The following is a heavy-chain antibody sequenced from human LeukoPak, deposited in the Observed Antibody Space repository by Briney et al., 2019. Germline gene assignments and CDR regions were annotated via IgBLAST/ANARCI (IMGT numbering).Heavy chain of an antibody. CDR2: ITNTGDKT. Sequence: GGSLRLSCAASGFTFSAYAMSWVRQAPGKGLEWVSSITNTGDKTGYADSVKGRFSISRDNSRKTVDLQMNSLRAEDTAVYYCAKDRWGSSRSQPSDNWGQGSLVTVSS. CDR1: GFTFSAYA. V-gene: IGHV3-23*01. J-gene: IGHJ4*02. CDR3: AKDRWGSSRSQPSDN. D-gene: IGHD3-16*01.